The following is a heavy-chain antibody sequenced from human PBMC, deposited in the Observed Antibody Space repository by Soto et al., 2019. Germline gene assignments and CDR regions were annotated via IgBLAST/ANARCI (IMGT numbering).Heavy chain of an antibody. V-gene: IGHV4-34*01. D-gene: IGHD4-17*01. CDR2: IYHSGST. CDR1: GGSFSGYY. J-gene: IGHJ4*02. CDR3: ASGLVTTLHY. Sequence: SETLSLTCAVYGGSFSGYYWSWIRQPPGKGLEWIGYIYHSGSTYYNPSLKSRVTISVDRSKNQFSLKLSSVTAADTAVYYCASGLVTTLHYWGQGTLVTVSS.